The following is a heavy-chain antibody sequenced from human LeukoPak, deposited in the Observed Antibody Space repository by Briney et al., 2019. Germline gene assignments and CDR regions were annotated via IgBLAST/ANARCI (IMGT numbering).Heavy chain of an antibody. D-gene: IGHD2-21*01. CDR1: GFTFSDYW. Sequence: GGSLRLSCAASGFTFSDYWMHWVRQAPGKGLEWVARIYSDVRRIKYADSVKGRFTISRDNAKNTSYLQMNALRVEDTAVYYCATSPVISRDWGQGTLVTVSS. V-gene: IGHV3-74*03. CDR2: IYSDVRRI. CDR3: ATSPVISRD. J-gene: IGHJ4*02.